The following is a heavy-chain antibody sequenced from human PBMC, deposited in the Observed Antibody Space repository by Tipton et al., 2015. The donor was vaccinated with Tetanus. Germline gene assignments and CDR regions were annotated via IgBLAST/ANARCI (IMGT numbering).Heavy chain of an antibody. V-gene: IGHV4-39*01. Sequence: TLSLTCTVSGGSISSSSYYWGWIRQSPGKGLEWIGNIYHRGNTYYNPSLKSRVAISVDTSKNQLSLNLRSVTAGGTATYYCVGGDGSGYRFDSWGQGALVTVSS. J-gene: IGHJ4*02. D-gene: IGHD3-9*01. CDR2: IYHRGNT. CDR1: GGSISSSSYY. CDR3: VGGDGSGYRFDS.